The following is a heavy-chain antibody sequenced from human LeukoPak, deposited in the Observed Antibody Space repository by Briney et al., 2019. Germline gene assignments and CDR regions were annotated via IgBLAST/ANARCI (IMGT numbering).Heavy chain of an antibody. CDR3: ARGLSRRYFDWLLPVY. CDR2: FDPEDGGT. D-gene: IGHD3-9*01. Sequence: ASVKVSCKVSGYTLTELSMHWVRQVPGKGLEWMGGFDPEDGGTIYAQKFQGRVTTTEDTSTDTAYMELSRLRSDDTAVYYCARGLSRRYFDWLLPVYWGQGTLVTVSS. CDR1: GYTLTELS. V-gene: IGHV1-24*01. J-gene: IGHJ4*02.